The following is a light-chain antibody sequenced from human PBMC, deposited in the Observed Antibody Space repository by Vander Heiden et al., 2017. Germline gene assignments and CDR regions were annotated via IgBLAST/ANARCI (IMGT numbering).Light chain of an antibody. CDR3: QVWDGNSDHYV. CDR2: DDV. Sequence: SYVLTQPPSVSVAPGQTATISWGGGDVGSNSVHWYHQKSGQAPERVGYDDVARPSGIPERFSGSNSGNTATLTISRVEAGDEADYYCQVWDGNSDHYVFGTGTKVTVL. J-gene: IGLJ1*01. CDR1: DVGSNS. V-gene: IGLV3-21*02.